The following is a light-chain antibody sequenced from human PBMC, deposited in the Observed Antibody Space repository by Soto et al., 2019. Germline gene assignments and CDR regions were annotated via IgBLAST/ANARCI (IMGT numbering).Light chain of an antibody. J-gene: IGLJ2*01. V-gene: IGLV2-14*01. CDR3: SSYTSTSTLVV. CDR2: DVT. Sequence: QSVLTQPASVSGSPGQSITISCTGTSSDIGGYDYVSWYQQYPGKVPKLMIYDVTNRASGVPSRFSASKSGDTASLTISGLQAEDEADYYCSSYTSTSTLVVFGGGTKL. CDR1: SSDIGGYDY.